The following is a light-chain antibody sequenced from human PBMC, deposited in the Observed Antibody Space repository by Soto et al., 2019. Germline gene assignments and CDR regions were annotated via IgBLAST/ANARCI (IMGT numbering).Light chain of an antibody. Sequence: QSVLTQTASVSGSPGQSITMSCTGTSSDVGGYNFVSWYQQHPGKAPKLIVHEVANRLSGVSGRFSGSKSGSTAFLTISGLQAEDEAVYYCCSHSSSITWMFGGGTKLTVL. V-gene: IGLV2-14*03. J-gene: IGLJ3*02. CDR1: SSDVGGYNF. CDR3: CSHSSSITWM. CDR2: EVA.